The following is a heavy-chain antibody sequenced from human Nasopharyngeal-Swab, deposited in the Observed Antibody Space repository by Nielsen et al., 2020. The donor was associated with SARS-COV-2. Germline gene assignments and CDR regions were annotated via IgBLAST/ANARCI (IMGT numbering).Heavy chain of an antibody. D-gene: IGHD6-13*01. V-gene: IGHV3-30*04. Sequence: GGSLRFSCAASGFTFSSYAMHWVRQAPGKGLEWVAVISYDGSNKYYADSVKGRFTISRDNSKNTLYLQMNSLRAEDTAVYYCARDLFHSSSWYEDYWGQGTLVTVSS. CDR3: ARDLFHSSSWYEDY. J-gene: IGHJ4*02. CDR2: ISYDGSNK. CDR1: GFTFSSYA.